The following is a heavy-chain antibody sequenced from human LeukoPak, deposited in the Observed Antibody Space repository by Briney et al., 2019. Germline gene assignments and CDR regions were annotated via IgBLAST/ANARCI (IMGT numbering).Heavy chain of an antibody. V-gene: IGHV4-39*01. Sequence: SETLSLTCTVSGGSISSSTYYWGWIRQPPGKGLVWIGSIYYSGSTYYNPSLKSRVTISVDTSKNQFSLKLSSVTAADTAVYYCARRYSYSSLPDYWGQGTLVTVSS. D-gene: IGHD6-19*01. J-gene: IGHJ4*02. CDR3: ARRYSYSSLPDY. CDR1: GGSISSSTYY. CDR2: IYYSGST.